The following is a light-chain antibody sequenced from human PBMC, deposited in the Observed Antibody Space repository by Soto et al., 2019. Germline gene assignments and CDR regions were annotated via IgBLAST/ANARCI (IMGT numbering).Light chain of an antibody. J-gene: IGKJ2*01. CDR3: QQYDRFPYT. CDR1: QSLSYW. Sequence: DIQMTQSPSTLSASVGDTVTITCRASQSLSYWLAWYQQKPGQAPKLLIHKASTLESGVPSRFSGSGSGTVFTLTISSLQPDDFATFYCQQYDRFPYTFGQGTKLEIK. CDR2: KAS. V-gene: IGKV1-5*03.